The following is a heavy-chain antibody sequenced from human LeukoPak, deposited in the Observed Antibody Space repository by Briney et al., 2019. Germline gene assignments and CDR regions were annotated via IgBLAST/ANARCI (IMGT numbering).Heavy chain of an antibody. D-gene: IGHD5-12*01. CDR1: GSIPSNSYS. V-gene: IGHV3-23*01. J-gene: IGHJ4*02. Sequence: RGSLRLSWAAYGSIPSNSYSMSCVRQAPGKGLEWVSAITSSGETTYYADSVKGRFTISRDNSKNMVYLQMNSLRAEDAATYYCAKMQGYGDYWGQGSLVTVSS. CDR2: ITSSGETT. CDR3: AKMQGYGDY.